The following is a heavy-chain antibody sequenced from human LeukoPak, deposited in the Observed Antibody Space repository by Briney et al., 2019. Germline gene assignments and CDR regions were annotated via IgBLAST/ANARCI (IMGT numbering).Heavy chain of an antibody. J-gene: IGHJ4*02. V-gene: IGHV3-23*01. D-gene: IGHD5-18*01. Sequence: GGSLRLSCAASGFTFSSYAMSWVRQAPGKGLEWVSAISGSGGSTYYADSVKGRFTISRDNSKNTLYLQMNSQRAEDTAVYCCAKEVRVQLYFDYWGQGTLVTVSS. CDR1: GFTFSSYA. CDR3: AKEVRVQLYFDY. CDR2: ISGSGGST.